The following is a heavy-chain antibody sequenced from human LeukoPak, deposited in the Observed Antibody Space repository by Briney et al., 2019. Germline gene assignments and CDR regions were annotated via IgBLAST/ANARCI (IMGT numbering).Heavy chain of an antibody. Sequence: SETLSLTCTVSGGAISSDSYYWGWIRQPPGKGLEWIASTNYSGSTYYNPSLNSRATISVDTSKTQFSLRLSSVTAADTAVYYCARLSDFWGQGILVTVSS. J-gene: IGHJ4*02. CDR1: GGAISSDSYY. V-gene: IGHV4-39*01. CDR2: TNYSGST. CDR3: ARLSDF.